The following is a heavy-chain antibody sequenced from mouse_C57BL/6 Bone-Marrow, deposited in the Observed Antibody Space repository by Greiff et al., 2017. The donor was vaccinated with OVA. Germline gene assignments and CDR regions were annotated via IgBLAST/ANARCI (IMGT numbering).Heavy chain of an antibody. V-gene: IGHV1-4*01. Sequence: VQLQQSGAELARPGASVKMSCKASGYTFTSYTMHWVKQRPGQGLEWIGYINPSSGYTKYNQKFKDKATLTADKSSSTAYMQLSSLTSEDSAVYYCARSVTGTTFDYWGQGTTLTVSS. CDR1: GYTFTSYT. CDR3: ARSVTGTTFDY. J-gene: IGHJ2*01. D-gene: IGHD4-1*01. CDR2: INPSSGYT.